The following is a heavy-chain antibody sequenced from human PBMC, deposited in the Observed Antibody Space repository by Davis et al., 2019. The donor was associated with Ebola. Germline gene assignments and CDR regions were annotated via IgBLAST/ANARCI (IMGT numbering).Heavy chain of an antibody. CDR1: GASFRDYY. J-gene: IGHJ4*02. Sequence: PSETLSLTCAVYGASFRDYYCGWIRQSPGRGLEWIGDINRGGTTNYNPSLKSRVTVSVDTAKNHFSVKMTSVTAADTGVYYCATSSEVGFYFESWGQGTLVSVSS. V-gene: IGHV4-34*01. CDR2: INRGGTT. D-gene: IGHD1-26*01. CDR3: ATSSEVGFYFES.